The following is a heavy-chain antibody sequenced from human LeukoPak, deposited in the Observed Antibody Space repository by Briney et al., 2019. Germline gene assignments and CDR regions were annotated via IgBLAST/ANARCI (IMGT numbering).Heavy chain of an antibody. CDR2: ISSSSSYI. CDR3: ARLYSGYDYSALDI. D-gene: IGHD5-12*01. CDR1: GFTFSSYS. J-gene: IGHJ3*02. V-gene: IGHV3-21*01. Sequence: PGGSLRLSCAASGFTFSSYSMNWVRQAPGKGLEWVSSISSSSSYIYYADSVKGRFTISRDNAKNSLYLQMNSLRAEDTAVYYCARLYSGYDYSALDIWGQGTMVTVSS.